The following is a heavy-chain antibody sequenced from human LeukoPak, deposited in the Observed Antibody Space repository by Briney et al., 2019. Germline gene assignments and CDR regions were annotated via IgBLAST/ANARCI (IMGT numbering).Heavy chain of an antibody. Sequence: PGGSLRLSCAASGFTFSSYWVSWVRQAPGKGLEWVANIKQDGSEKHYVDSVKGRFTISRDNAKNSLFLQMNSLRAEDTAVYFCARVKQQLVRLLGRDTTYYYYYYMDVWGKGTTVTVSS. CDR3: ARVKQQLVRLLGRDTTYYYYYYMDV. V-gene: IGHV3-7*01. CDR1: GFTFSSYW. J-gene: IGHJ6*03. D-gene: IGHD6-13*01. CDR2: IKQDGSEK.